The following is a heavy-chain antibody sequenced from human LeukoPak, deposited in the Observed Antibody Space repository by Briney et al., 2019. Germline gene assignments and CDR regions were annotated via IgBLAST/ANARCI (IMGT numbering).Heavy chain of an antibody. J-gene: IGHJ4*02. D-gene: IGHD6-19*01. V-gene: IGHV4-59*01. Sequence: SETLSLTCTVSGGSISNYYWSWIRQRPGKGLEWMAYTYYSGTTNANPSLNNRVTISVDTSKNQFSLRLTTVTAADTAVYYCARVLYTSGWVVDYWGQGTLVTVSS. CDR1: GGSISNYY. CDR3: ARVLYTSGWVVDY. CDR2: TYYSGTT.